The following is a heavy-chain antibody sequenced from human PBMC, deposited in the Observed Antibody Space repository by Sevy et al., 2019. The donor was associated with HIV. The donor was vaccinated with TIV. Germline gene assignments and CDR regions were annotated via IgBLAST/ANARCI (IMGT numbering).Heavy chain of an antibody. CDR3: AGGAVVIGTAATPVLDF. J-gene: IGHJ4*02. Sequence: SETLSLTCSVSDDSINSYYWSWIRQPPGKGLEWIGYIYNNIGTTSYNPSLTSRVTISVDTSKNRFSLKLTSLTAADTAVYYCAGGAVVIGTAATPVLDFWGQGSLVTVSS. CDR2: IYNNIGTT. D-gene: IGHD2-2*01. V-gene: IGHV4-4*09. CDR1: DDSINSYY.